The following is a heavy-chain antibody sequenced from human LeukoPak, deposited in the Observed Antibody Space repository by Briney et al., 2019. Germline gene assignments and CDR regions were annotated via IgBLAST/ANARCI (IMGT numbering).Heavy chain of an antibody. D-gene: IGHD3-10*01. Sequence: GGSLRLSCAVSGFTFSSYEMNWVRQAPGKGLEWVSYISSSGSTIYYADSVKSRFTISRDNAKNSLYLQMNSLRAEDTAVYYCARDFFGEPYYYFDYWGQGTLVTVSS. CDR1: GFTFSSYE. CDR2: ISSSGSTI. CDR3: ARDFFGEPYYYFDY. J-gene: IGHJ4*02. V-gene: IGHV3-48*03.